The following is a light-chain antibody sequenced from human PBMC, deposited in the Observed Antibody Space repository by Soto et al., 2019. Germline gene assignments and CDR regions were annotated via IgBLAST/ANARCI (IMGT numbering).Light chain of an antibody. J-gene: IGLJ1*01. Sequence: QSALTQPASVSGSPGQSITISCTGTSSDVGGYNYVSWYQQHPGKAPKLMIYDVSNRPSGVSNRFSGSKSGNTASLTISGSQAEDEADYYCSSYTSSSTPYVFGTGTKLTVL. CDR1: SSDVGGYNY. V-gene: IGLV2-14*01. CDR3: SSYTSSSTPYV. CDR2: DVS.